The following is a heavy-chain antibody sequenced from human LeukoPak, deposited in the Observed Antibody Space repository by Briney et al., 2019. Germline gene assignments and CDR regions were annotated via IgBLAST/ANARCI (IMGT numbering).Heavy chain of an antibody. CDR3: ASPIAAAGTTLQH. CDR2: IYYSGST. Sequence: SETLSLTCTVSGGSISSFYWSWIRQPPGKGLEWIGYIYYSGSTNYNPSLKSRVTISVDTSKNQFSLKLSSVTAADTAVYYCASPIAAAGTTLQHWGQGTLVTVSS. CDR1: GGSISSFY. J-gene: IGHJ1*01. D-gene: IGHD6-13*01. V-gene: IGHV4-59*01.